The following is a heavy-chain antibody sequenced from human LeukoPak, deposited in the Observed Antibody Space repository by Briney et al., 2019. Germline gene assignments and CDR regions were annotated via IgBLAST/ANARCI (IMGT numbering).Heavy chain of an antibody. Sequence: GGSLRLSWAPTGAAFRSYGMTWVRRAPGKGLEWVANIKNDGSEKYYVDSAKGRFTISRDNADNSLYLQMNSLRAEDTAVYYCARYGYSRNFDFWGQGTLVTVSS. CDR2: IKNDGSEK. V-gene: IGHV3-7*04. CDR1: GAAFRSYG. J-gene: IGHJ4*02. CDR3: ARYGYSRNFDF. D-gene: IGHD5-24*01.